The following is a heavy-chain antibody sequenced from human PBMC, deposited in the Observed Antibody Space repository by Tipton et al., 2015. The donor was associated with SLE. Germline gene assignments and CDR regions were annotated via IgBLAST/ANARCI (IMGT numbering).Heavy chain of an antibody. CDR3: AKDSAPALYGDPDAFDI. D-gene: IGHD4-17*01. CDR1: GFTFSDYY. Sequence: SGFTFSDYYMSWIRQAPGKGLEWVSAISGSGGSTYYADSVKGRFTISRDNSKNTLYLQMNSLRVDDTAVYYCAKDSAPALYGDPDAFDIWGQGTMVTVSS. CDR2: ISGSGGST. J-gene: IGHJ3*02. V-gene: IGHV3-23*01.